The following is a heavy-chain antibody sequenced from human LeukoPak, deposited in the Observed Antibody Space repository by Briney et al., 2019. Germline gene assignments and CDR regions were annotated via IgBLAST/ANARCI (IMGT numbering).Heavy chain of an antibody. CDR3: ARATYYYGSDFDY. J-gene: IGHJ4*02. Sequence: ASVKVSCKASGYTFTGYYMRWVRQAPGQGLEWMGWINPNSGGTNYAQKFQGRVTMTRDMSISTAYMELSRLRSDDTAVYYCARATYYYGSDFDYWGQGTLVTVSS. CDR1: GYTFTGYY. CDR2: INPNSGGT. V-gene: IGHV1-2*02. D-gene: IGHD3-10*01.